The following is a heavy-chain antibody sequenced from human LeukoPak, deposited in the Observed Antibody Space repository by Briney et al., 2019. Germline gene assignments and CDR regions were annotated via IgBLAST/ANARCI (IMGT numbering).Heavy chain of an antibody. J-gene: IGHJ4*02. D-gene: IGHD2-2*01. Sequence: GGSLRLSCAASGFTYSSYAMHWVRQAPGKGLEWVAVISYDGSNKYYADSVKGRFTISRDNSKNTLYLQMNSLRAEDTAVYYCARGRDCSSTSCYLVYWGQGTLVTVSS. CDR2: ISYDGSNK. CDR3: ARGRDCSSTSCYLVY. V-gene: IGHV3-30*01. CDR1: GFTYSSYA.